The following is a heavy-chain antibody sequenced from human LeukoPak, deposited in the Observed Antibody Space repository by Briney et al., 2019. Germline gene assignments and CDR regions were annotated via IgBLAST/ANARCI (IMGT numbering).Heavy chain of an antibody. D-gene: IGHD3-22*01. CDR1: GYTFTGYY. CDR3: ARVGSYYYDSGGYTDGDY. Sequence: ASVKVSCKASGYTFTGYYMHWVRQAPGQGLEWMGRINPNSGGTNYAQKFQGRVTMTRDTSISTAYMELSRLRSDDTAVYYCARVGSYYYDSGGYTDGDYWGQGTLVTVSS. V-gene: IGHV1-2*06. CDR2: INPNSGGT. J-gene: IGHJ4*02.